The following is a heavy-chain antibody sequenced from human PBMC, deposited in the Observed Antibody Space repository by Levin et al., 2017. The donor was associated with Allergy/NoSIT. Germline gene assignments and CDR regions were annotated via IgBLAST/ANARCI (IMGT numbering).Heavy chain of an antibody. Sequence: GGSLRLSCAASGFSFSDYPMTWVRQGQGKGLEWVASTSYDGSNQNYADSVKGRFTISRDNSKDTLYLQMSSLRSEDTGVYYCARAVSGSYFDYWGQGTLVTVSS. CDR3: ARAVSGSYFDY. V-gene: IGHV3-30-3*01. CDR1: GFSFSDYP. J-gene: IGHJ4*02. D-gene: IGHD3-10*01. CDR2: TSYDGSNQ.